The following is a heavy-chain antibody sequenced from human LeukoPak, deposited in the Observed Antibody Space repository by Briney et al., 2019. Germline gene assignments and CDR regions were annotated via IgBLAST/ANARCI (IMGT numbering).Heavy chain of an antibody. V-gene: IGHV4-34*01. D-gene: IGHD3-22*01. J-gene: IGHJ5*02. Sequence: SETLSLTCAVYGASFSGYYWSWIRQPPEKGLGWIGEINHSGSTNYNPSLKSRVTISVDTSKNQFSLKLSSVTAADTAVYYCARGRVRYYDSSGYRYNWFDPWGQGTLVTVSS. CDR2: INHSGST. CDR1: GASFSGYY. CDR3: ARGRVRYYDSSGYRYNWFDP.